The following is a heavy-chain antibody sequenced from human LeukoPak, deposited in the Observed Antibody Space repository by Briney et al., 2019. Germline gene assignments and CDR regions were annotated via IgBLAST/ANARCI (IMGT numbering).Heavy chain of an antibody. D-gene: IGHD4-23*01. CDR3: AKDMGVVTPSYYYYGMGV. J-gene: IGHJ6*02. CDR1: GFTFDDYA. Sequence: GRSLRLSCAASGFTFDDYAMHWVRQAPGKGLEWVSGISWNSGSIGYADSVKGRFTISRDNAKNSLYLQMNSLRAEDTALYYCAKDMGVVTPSYYYYGMGVWGQGTTVTVSS. V-gene: IGHV3-9*01. CDR2: ISWNSGSI.